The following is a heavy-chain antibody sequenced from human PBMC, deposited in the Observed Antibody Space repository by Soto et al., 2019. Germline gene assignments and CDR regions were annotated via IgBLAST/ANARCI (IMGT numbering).Heavy chain of an antibody. CDR2: IYYSGST. V-gene: IGHV4-39*01. Sequence: PSETLSLTCTVSGGSISSSSYYWGWIRQPPGKGLEWIGSIYYSGSTYYNPSLKSRVTISVDTPKNQFSLKLSSVTAADTAVYYCARGYYYDSSGPTPSPKNGAFDIWGQGTMVTVSS. J-gene: IGHJ3*02. D-gene: IGHD3-22*01. CDR3: ARGYYYDSSGPTPSPKNGAFDI. CDR1: GGSISSSSYY.